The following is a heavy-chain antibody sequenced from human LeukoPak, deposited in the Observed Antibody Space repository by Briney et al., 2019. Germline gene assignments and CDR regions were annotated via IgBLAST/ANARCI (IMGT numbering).Heavy chain of an antibody. CDR1: GGSISSYY. D-gene: IGHD4-17*01. CDR3: ARDGDYVNPINNWFDP. Sequence: KSSETLSLTCTVSGGSISSYYWSWIRQPPGKGLEWIGYIYYSGSTNYNPSLKSRVTISVDTSKNQFSLKLSSVTAADTAVYYCARDGDYVNPINNWFDPWGQGTLVTVSS. V-gene: IGHV4-59*12. CDR2: IYYSGST. J-gene: IGHJ5*02.